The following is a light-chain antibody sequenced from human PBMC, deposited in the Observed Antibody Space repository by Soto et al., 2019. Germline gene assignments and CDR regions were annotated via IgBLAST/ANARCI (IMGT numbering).Light chain of an antibody. CDR1: QGISRW. CDR2: AAS. Sequence: DVEMTQSPYFVSATVGDRVTITCRASQGISRWLAWYKHKPGRAPKLLIHAASSLESGVPSRFSGSGSGTDFTLTISSLQPEDFANYYCLQTTSCPLTFGGGTKVEIK. J-gene: IGKJ4*01. CDR3: LQTTSCPLT. V-gene: IGKV1-12*01.